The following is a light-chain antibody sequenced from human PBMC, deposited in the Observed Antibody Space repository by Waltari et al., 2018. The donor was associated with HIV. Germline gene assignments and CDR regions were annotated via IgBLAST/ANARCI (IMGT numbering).Light chain of an antibody. J-gene: IGLJ3*02. Sequence: QSALTQPASVSGNPGQSVTITCTGTDIAIGNYNLASWFQQHPGKAPKLLIYDVSKRPSGVSSRFSGSKSGYFASLTISGLLTEDESSYYCLTYVSKTSTWQFGGGTYLTV. CDR2: DVS. CDR1: DIAIGNYNL. CDR3: LTYVSKTSTWQ. V-gene: IGLV2-23*02.